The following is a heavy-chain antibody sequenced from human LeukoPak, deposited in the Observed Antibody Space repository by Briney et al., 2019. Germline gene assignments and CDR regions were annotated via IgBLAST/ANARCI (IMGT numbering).Heavy chain of an antibody. CDR2: IGTDGSRT. CDR1: GFTFSSCW. CDR3: ARDKYGGNSNAFDI. Sequence: GGSLRLSCAASGFTFSSCWMHWVRQVPGKGLVWVSRIGTDGSRTTYADYVRGRFTISRDNAKNTLYLQMNSLRAEDTAVYYCARDKYGGNSNAFDIWRQGTLVTVSS. J-gene: IGHJ3*02. V-gene: IGHV3-74*01. D-gene: IGHD4-23*01.